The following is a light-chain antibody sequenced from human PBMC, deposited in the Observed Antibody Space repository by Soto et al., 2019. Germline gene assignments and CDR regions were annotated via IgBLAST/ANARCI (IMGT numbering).Light chain of an antibody. CDR3: CSYAGSYTFV. CDR1: SSDVGGYNY. CDR2: EVS. V-gene: IGLV2-11*01. Sequence: QSALTQPASVSGSPGQSITISCTGTSSDVGGYNYVSWYQQHPGNAPKLIIYEVSKRPSGVPDRFSGSKSDNTASLTISGLQAEDEADYYCCSYAGSYTFVFGIGTKVTVL. J-gene: IGLJ1*01.